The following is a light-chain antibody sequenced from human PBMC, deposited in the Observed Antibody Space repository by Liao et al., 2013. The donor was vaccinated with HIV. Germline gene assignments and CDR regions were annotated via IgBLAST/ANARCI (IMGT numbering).Light chain of an antibody. CDR3: QVWDSSSDHPGVV. CDR1: NIGSKT. CDR2: YDS. J-gene: IGLJ2*01. V-gene: IGLV3-21*04. Sequence: SYVLTQPPSVSVAPGKTARIPCGGNNIGSKTVHWYQQRPGQAPVLVIYYDSARPSGIPERFSGSNSGNTATLTISRVEAGDEADYYCQVWDSSSDHPGVVFGGGTKLTVL.